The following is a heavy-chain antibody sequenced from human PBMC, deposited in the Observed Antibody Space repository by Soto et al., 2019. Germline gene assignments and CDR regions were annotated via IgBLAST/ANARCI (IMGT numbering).Heavy chain of an antibody. CDR1: GGSISTYY. CDR3: ARDGSRYCSSTSCYSGYYYYGMDV. D-gene: IGHD2-2*01. J-gene: IGHJ6*02. Sequence: PSETLSLTCTVSGGSISTYYWSWIRQPPGKGLEWIGYMYNSGSTNFNPSLKSRVTISVDTSKNQFSLKLSSVTAADAAVYYCARDGSRYCSSTSCYSGYYYYGMDVWGRGTTVTVSS. V-gene: IGHV4-59*01. CDR2: MYNSGST.